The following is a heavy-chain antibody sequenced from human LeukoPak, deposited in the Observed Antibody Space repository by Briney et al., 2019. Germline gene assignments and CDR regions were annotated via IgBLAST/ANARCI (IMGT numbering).Heavy chain of an antibody. J-gene: IGHJ4*02. CDR3: ARVYCGGDCHAYYFDY. V-gene: IGHV1-8*01. D-gene: IGHD2-21*02. CDR2: MNPNSGNT. Sequence: ASVKVSCKASGYTFTSYDINWVRQATGQGLEWMGWMNPNSGNTGHAQKFQGRVTMSRNTSISTAYMELSSLRSEDTAVYYCARVYCGGDCHAYYFDYWGQGTLVTVSS. CDR1: GYTFTSYD.